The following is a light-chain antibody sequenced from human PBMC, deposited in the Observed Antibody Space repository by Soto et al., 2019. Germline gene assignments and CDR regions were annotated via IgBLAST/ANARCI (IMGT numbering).Light chain of an antibody. CDR2: LNSDGSH. V-gene: IGLV4-69*01. CDR3: QTWGTDIKGV. J-gene: IGLJ2*01. Sequence: QSVLTQSPSASASLGASVKLTCTLSSWHSSYAIAWHQQQPEKGPRYLMKLNSDGSHTKGDGSPDRFSGSSSGAERYLTISGLQSEYEADYSCQTWGTDIKGVFGGGTKLTVL. CDR1: SWHSSYA.